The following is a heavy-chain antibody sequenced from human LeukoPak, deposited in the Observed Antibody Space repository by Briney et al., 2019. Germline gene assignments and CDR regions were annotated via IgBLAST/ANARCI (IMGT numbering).Heavy chain of an antibody. CDR2: IDPSGGST. CDR3: ARVYPDAFDI. V-gene: IGHV1-46*01. CDR1: GYAFTSYY. D-gene: IGHD2-2*02. Sequence: ASVKVTCKASGYAFTSYYMHWVRQAPGQGLEWMGIIDPSGGSTSYAQKFQGRVTMTRDTSTGTVYMELSSLRSDDTAVYYCARVYPDAFDIWGQGTMVTVSS. J-gene: IGHJ3*02.